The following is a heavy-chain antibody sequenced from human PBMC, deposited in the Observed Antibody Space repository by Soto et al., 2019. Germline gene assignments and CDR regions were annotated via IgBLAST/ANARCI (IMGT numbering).Heavy chain of an antibody. J-gene: IGHJ5*02. CDR2: IYYSGTT. D-gene: IGHD6-13*01. Sequence: SETLSLTCAVSGYSISSSNWWGWIRQPPGKGLEWIGYIYYSGTTYYNPSLKSRVTMSVDTSKNQFSLKLSSVTAADTAVYYCARAVRVAAAGFWFDPWGQGTLVTVSS. V-gene: IGHV4-28*03. CDR1: GYSISSSNW. CDR3: ARAVRVAAAGFWFDP.